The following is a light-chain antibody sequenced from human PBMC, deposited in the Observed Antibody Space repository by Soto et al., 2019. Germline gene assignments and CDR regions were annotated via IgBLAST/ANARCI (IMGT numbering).Light chain of an antibody. CDR3: QQRRNSWT. CDR1: QSVSSF. CDR2: DAS. Sequence: EIVLTQSPATLSLSPGERATLSCRASQSVSSFLAWYQQKPGQAPRLLIYDASNRATGIPARFSGSGSGTEFSLTISRLEPEDFAVYYCQQRRNSWTFGQGTKVDNK. J-gene: IGKJ1*01. V-gene: IGKV3-11*01.